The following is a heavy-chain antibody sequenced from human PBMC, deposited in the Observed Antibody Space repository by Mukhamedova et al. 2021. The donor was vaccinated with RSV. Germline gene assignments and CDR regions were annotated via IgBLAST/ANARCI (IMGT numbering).Heavy chain of an antibody. V-gene: IGHV1-18*01. CDR2: ISGFNGNT. J-gene: IGHJ3*02. Sequence: EYMGWISGFNGNTDYAQKVQGRVTMTTDTSTSTAYMELNSLRSDGTAVYYCARDLIGVDDAFDIWGQGTMVTVSS. CDR3: ARDLIGVDDAFDI.